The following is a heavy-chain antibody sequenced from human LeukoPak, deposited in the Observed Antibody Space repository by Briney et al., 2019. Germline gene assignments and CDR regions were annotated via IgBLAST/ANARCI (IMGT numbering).Heavy chain of an antibody. CDR2: IYSGGST. V-gene: IGHV3-66*01. D-gene: IGHD3-22*01. Sequence: GGSLRLSCAASGFTVSSNYMSWVRQAPGKGLEWVSVIYSGGSTYYADSVKGRFTISRDNSKNTLYLQMNSLRAEDTAVYYCAREQYDTSGRNWFDPWGQGTLVTVSS. CDR3: AREQYDTSGRNWFDP. J-gene: IGHJ5*02. CDR1: GFTVSSNY.